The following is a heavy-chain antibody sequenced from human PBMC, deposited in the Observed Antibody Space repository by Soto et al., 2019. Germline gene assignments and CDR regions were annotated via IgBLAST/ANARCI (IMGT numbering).Heavy chain of an antibody. J-gene: IGHJ4*02. V-gene: IGHV1-69*01. CDR3: ARDGRGYGDYGIGFFDY. CDR2: IIPIFGTA. Sequence: QVQLVQSGAEVKKPGSSVKVSCKASGGTFSSYAISWVRQAPGQGLEWMGGIIPIFGTANYAQKFQGRVTITADESTSTAYMELSSLRSEDTAVYYCARDGRGYGDYGIGFFDYWGQGTLLTVSS. D-gene: IGHD4-17*01. CDR1: GGTFSSYA.